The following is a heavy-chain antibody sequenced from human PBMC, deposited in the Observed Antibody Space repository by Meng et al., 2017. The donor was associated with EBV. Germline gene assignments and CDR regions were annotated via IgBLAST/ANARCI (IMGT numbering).Heavy chain of an antibody. D-gene: IGHD3-10*01. J-gene: IGHJ4*02. CDR1: GGRFRNYA. Sequence: QGRLGQSGGGVRQPGSYVKVSCTTSGGRFRNYAISWVRQVPGQGLEWRGGFLPTLGAPNYAQKFDGRVSITADESTSTHYMDLGRLRSEDTAVYYCASESGRGYTPDYWGQGTLVTRLL. CDR3: ASESGRGYTPDY. V-gene: IGHV1-69*01. CDR2: FLPTLGAP.